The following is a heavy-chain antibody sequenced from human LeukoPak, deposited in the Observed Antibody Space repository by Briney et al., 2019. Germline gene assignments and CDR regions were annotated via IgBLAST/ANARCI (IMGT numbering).Heavy chain of an antibody. D-gene: IGHD6-19*01. V-gene: IGHV3-21*01. CDR3: ARDMSGSSGWSRWFDP. CDR1: GFTFSSYS. CDR2: ISSSSSYI. Sequence: GGSLRLSCAASGFTFSSYSMNWVRQAPGKGLEWVSSISSSSSYIYYADSVKGRFTISRDNAKNSLYLQMNSLRAEDTTVYYCARDMSGSSGWSRWFDPWGQGTLVTVSS. J-gene: IGHJ5*02.